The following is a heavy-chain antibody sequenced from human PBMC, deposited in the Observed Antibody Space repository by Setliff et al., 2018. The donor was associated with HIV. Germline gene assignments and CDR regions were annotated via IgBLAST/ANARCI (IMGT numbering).Heavy chain of an antibody. CDR3: ARRNVVVPAALGY. CDR1: GFSISSGYY. CDR2: IYHSGST. Sequence: SETLSLTCAVSGFSISSGYYWGWIRQPPGKGLEWIGIIYHSGSTYYNPSLKSRVTISVDTSKNQFSLKLSSVTAADTAVYYCARRNVVVPAALGYWGQGTLVTVSS. V-gene: IGHV4-38-2*01. D-gene: IGHD2-2*01. J-gene: IGHJ4*02.